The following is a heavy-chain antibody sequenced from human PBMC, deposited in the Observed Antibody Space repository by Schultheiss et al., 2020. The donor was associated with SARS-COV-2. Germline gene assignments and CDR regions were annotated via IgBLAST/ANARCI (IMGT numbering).Heavy chain of an antibody. D-gene: IGHD5-12*01. Sequence: SETLSLTCAVYGGSFSGYYWSWIRQPPGKGLEWIGYIYYSGSTNYNPSLKSRVTISVDTSKNQFSLKLSSVTAADTAVYYCAREGDISSTSAFDIWGQGTLVTVSS. CDR3: AREGDISSTSAFDI. CDR1: GGSFSGYY. CDR2: IYYSGST. V-gene: IGHV4-59*01. J-gene: IGHJ3*02.